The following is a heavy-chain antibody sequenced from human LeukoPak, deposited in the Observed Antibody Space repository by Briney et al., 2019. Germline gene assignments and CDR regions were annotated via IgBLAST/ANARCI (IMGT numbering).Heavy chain of an antibody. J-gene: IGHJ5*02. CDR3: ARLFSSSSLLFDP. CDR2: ISSSSSYI. CDR1: GFTFSSYS. D-gene: IGHD6-6*01. Sequence: GGSLRLSCAASGFTFSSYSMNWVRQVPGKGLEWVSSISSSSSYIYYADSVKGRFTISRDNAKNSLYLQMNSLRAEDTAVYYCARLFSSSSLLFDPWGQGTLVTVSS. V-gene: IGHV3-21*01.